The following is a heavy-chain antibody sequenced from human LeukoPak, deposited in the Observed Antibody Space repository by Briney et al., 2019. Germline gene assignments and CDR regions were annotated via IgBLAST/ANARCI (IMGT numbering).Heavy chain of an antibody. CDR2: INQDASHK. D-gene: IGHD6-13*01. Sequence: GGSLRLSCAASGLIFPTYWMSWVRQAPGKGLEWVANINQDASHKDHVESVKGRFTISRDNANNLLFLQMNDLRAEDTAIYYCARDPPTDSNWYPDYWGQGTLVTVSS. CDR1: GLIFPTYW. V-gene: IGHV3-7*01. J-gene: IGHJ4*02. CDR3: ARDPPTDSNWYPDY.